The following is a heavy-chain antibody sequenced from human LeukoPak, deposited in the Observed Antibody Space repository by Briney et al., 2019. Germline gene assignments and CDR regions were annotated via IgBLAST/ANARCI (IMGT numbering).Heavy chain of an antibody. J-gene: IGHJ4*02. CDR1: GYTFTGYY. V-gene: IGHV1-2*02. D-gene: IGHD4-17*01. CDR3: TRMYDYGDLIPFDY. Sequence: ASVKVSCKASGYTFTGYYLHWLRQAPGQGLEWLGRMNPNTGDTNYAQKFRGRVTMTRDTPITTAYMELSSLRSDDTAVYYCTRMYDYGDLIPFDYWGQGTLVTVSS. CDR2: MNPNTGDT.